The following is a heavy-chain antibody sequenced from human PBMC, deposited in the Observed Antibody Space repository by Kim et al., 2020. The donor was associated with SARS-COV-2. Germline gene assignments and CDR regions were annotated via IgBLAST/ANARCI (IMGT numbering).Heavy chain of an antibody. CDR2: IYYSGST. D-gene: IGHD3-10*01. CDR3: ARASRAGDYYGSGLWFYYGMDV. V-gene: IGHV4-59*01. CDR1: GGSISSYY. J-gene: IGHJ6*02. Sequence: SETLSLTCTVSGGSISSYYWSWIRQPPGKGLEWIGYIYYSGSTNYNPSLKSRVTISVDTSKNQFSLKLSSVTAADTAVYYCARASRAGDYYGSGLWFYYGMDVWGQGTTVTVSS.